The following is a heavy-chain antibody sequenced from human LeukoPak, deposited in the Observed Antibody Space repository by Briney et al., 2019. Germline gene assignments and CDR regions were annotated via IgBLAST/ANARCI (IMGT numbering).Heavy chain of an antibody. CDR3: ARSIGSYFDY. V-gene: IGHV5-51*01. Sequence: GESLKISCKGSGYSYATYWIGWVRQMPGKRLVWMGIIYPGDSDTRYSPSFQGQVTISADKSIATTYLQWSSLKASDTAMYYCARSIGSYFDYWGQGTLVTVSS. CDR1: GYSYATYW. D-gene: IGHD1-26*01. J-gene: IGHJ4*02. CDR2: IYPGDSDT.